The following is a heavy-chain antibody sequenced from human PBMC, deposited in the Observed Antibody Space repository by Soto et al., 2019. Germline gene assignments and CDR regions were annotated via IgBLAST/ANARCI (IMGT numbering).Heavy chain of an antibody. J-gene: IGHJ6*02. V-gene: IGHV3-21*01. CDR1: GFTFSTYS. CDR3: ARDPSDCSSTSSWGDYALDV. D-gene: IGHD2-2*01. Sequence: GGSLRLSCADSGFTFSTYSMNWVRQAPGKGLEWVSSISSSGTYIHYADSLKGRFTISRDNAKNSLYLQMISQRAEDTAVYYCARDPSDCSSTSSWGDYALDVWGQGTTVTVSS. CDR2: ISSSGTYI.